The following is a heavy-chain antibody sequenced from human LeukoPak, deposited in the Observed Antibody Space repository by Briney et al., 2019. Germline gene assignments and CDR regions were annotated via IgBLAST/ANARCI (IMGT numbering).Heavy chain of an antibody. CDR3: AKDWAMIVGDFDY. Sequence: QAGGSLRLSCAAFGFTFGSYAMSWVRQAPGNGLDWVSAISGIGGSTYYADSVKGRFPISRDNSKNTLYLQMNSLRAEDTAVYYCAKDWAMIVGDFDYWGQGTLVTVSS. D-gene: IGHD3-22*01. CDR2: ISGIGGST. CDR1: GFTFGSYA. J-gene: IGHJ4*02. V-gene: IGHV3-23*01.